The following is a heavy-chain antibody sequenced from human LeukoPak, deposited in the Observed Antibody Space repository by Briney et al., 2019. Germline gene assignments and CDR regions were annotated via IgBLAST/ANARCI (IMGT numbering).Heavy chain of an antibody. Sequence: ASVKVSCKASGYTFTGYYMHWVRQAPGQGLEWMGWINPNSGGTNYAQKFQGRVTMTRDTSISTAYMELSRLRSDDTAVYYCARSKPFGVVISPTYFDYWGQGTLATVSS. CDR3: ARSKPFGVVISPTYFDY. CDR2: INPNSGGT. V-gene: IGHV1-2*02. J-gene: IGHJ4*02. CDR1: GYTFTGYY. D-gene: IGHD3-3*01.